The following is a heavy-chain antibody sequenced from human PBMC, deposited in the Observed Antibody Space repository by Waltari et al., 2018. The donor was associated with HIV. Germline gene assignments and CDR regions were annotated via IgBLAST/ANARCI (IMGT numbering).Heavy chain of an antibody. D-gene: IGHD2-15*01. J-gene: IGHJ4*02. Sequence: QVQLVQSGAEVKNSGASVTVSCKASGYTFTNYHLHWVRQAPGQGLEWMALIDPSGGSRAHAKKFEGRVAMTRDTSTSTAYMELSSLRSEDTAVYYCARAEYCSGGSCYGFDYWGQGTLVTVSS. CDR3: ARAEYCSGGSCYGFDY. V-gene: IGHV1-46*01. CDR2: IDPSGGSR. CDR1: GYTFTNYH.